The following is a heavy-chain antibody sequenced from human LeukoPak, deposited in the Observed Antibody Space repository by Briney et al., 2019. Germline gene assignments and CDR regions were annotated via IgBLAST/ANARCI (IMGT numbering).Heavy chain of an antibody. J-gene: IGHJ4*02. D-gene: IGHD1-26*01. CDR3: ARDLKWNYFDY. Sequence: ASVKVSCKASGYTFTSYGISWVRQAPGQGLEWMGWINPNSGGTNYAQKFQGRVTMTRDTSISPAYMELSRLRSDDTAVYSCARDLKWNYFDYWGQGTLVTVSS. V-gene: IGHV1-2*02. CDR1: GYTFTSYG. CDR2: INPNSGGT.